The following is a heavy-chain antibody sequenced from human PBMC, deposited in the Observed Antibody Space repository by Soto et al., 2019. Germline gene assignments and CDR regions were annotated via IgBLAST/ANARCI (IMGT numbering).Heavy chain of an antibody. V-gene: IGHV4-59*01. D-gene: IGHD4-4*01. CDR1: CGSISSYY. CDR3: AREGLQADWFDP. Sequence: PSETLSLTCTVSCGSISSYYWSWIRQPPWKGLEWIGYIYYSGSTNYNPSLKSRVTISVDTSKNQFSLKPSSVTAADTAVYYCAREGLQADWFDPWGQGTLVTVSS. J-gene: IGHJ5*02. CDR2: IYYSGST.